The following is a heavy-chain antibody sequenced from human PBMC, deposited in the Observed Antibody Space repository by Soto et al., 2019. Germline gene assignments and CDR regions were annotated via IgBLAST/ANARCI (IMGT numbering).Heavy chain of an antibody. CDR1: GGSTSSSSYY. V-gene: IGHV4-39*02. D-gene: IGHD3-22*01. J-gene: IGHJ5*02. Sequence: PSETLSLTCTVSGGSTSSSSYYWGWVRQPPGKGLEWIGSIYYSGSTYYNPSLKSRVTISVDTSKNQFSLKLSSVTAADTAVYYCARDGSWGYDSSGVGWFDPWGQGTLVTVSS. CDR2: IYYSGST. CDR3: ARDGSWGYDSSGVGWFDP.